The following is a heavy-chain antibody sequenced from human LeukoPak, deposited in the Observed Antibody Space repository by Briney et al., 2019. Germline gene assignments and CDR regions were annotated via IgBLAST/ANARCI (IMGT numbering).Heavy chain of an antibody. CDR3: ARAACSSTSCMFPYYFDY. CDR2: ISSSSSYI. J-gene: IGHJ4*02. Sequence: GGSLRLSCAASGFTFSSYSMNWVRQAPGKGLEWVSSISSSSSYIYYVDSVKGRFTISRDNAKDSLYLQMNSLRAEDTAVYYCARAACSSTSCMFPYYFDYWGQGTLVTVSS. V-gene: IGHV3-21*01. CDR1: GFTFSSYS. D-gene: IGHD2-2*01.